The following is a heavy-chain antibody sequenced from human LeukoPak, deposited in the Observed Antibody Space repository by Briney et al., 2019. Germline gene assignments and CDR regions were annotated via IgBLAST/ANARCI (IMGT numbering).Heavy chain of an antibody. J-gene: IGHJ6*03. CDR1: GGSFSGYY. D-gene: IGHD5-12*01. V-gene: IGHV4-34*01. CDR2: INHSGST. Sequence: SETLSLTCAVYGGSFSGYYWSWIRQSPGRGLEWIGEINHSGSTNYNPSLKSRVTMSVDTSKNQFSLKLSSVTAADTAVYYCARGYSGYDRRGKNYYYYMDVWGKGTTVTVSS. CDR3: ARGYSGYDRRGKNYYYYMDV.